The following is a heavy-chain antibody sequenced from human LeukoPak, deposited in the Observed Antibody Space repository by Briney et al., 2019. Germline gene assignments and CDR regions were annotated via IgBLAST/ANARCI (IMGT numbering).Heavy chain of an antibody. CDR2: IYYSGST. J-gene: IGHJ4*02. CDR3: ARGHRGVTMYYFDY. V-gene: IGHV4-39*06. Sequence: SETLSLTCTVSGGSISSSSYYWGWIRQPPGKGLEWIGSIYYSGSTYYNPSPKSRVTISVDTSKNQFPLKLSSVTAADTAVYYCARGHRGVTMYYFDYWGQGTLVTVSS. D-gene: IGHD3-10*02. CDR1: GGSISSSSYY.